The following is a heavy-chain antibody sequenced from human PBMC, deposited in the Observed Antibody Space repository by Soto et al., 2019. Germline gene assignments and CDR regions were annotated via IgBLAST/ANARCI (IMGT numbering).Heavy chain of an antibody. D-gene: IGHD4-17*01. Sequence: QVHLVQSGAEVKKPGASVKVSCQASGYAFTTYGINWVRQAPGQGLEWMGWISAHNGNTNYAQKLQGRVTVTRDTSTSTAYMELRSLRSDDTAVYYCARGRYGDYWGQGALVTVSS. V-gene: IGHV1-18*01. CDR1: GYAFTTYG. CDR2: ISAHNGNT. J-gene: IGHJ4*02. CDR3: ARGRYGDY.